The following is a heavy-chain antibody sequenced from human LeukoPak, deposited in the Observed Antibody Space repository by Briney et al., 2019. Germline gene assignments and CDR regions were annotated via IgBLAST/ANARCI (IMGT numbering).Heavy chain of an antibody. CDR1: GFSFSTYD. J-gene: IGHJ4*02. CDR2: ISGSVSST. Sequence: GGSLRLSRAASGFSFSTYDMTWVRQAPGKGLEWVSAISGSVSSTNYADSVKGRFTISRDNSKNTLYLQMNSLRAEDTAVYYCAKNTSGSYFDHWGQGTLVTVSS. D-gene: IGHD1-26*01. CDR3: AKNTSGSYFDH. V-gene: IGHV3-23*01.